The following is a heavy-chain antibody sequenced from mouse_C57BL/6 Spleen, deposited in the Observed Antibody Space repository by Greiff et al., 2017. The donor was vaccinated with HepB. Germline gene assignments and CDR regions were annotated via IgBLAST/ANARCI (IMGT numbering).Heavy chain of an antibody. CDR1: GFNIKDDY. J-gene: IGHJ2*01. CDR3: TIGDYFDY. Sequence: VQLQQSGAELVRPGASVKLSCTASGFNIKDDYMHWVKQRPEQGLEWIGWIDPENGDTEYASKFQGKATITADTSSNTAYLQLSSLTSEDTAVYYCTIGDYFDYWGQGTTLTVSS. CDR2: IDPENGDT. D-gene: IGHD3-1*01. V-gene: IGHV14-4*01.